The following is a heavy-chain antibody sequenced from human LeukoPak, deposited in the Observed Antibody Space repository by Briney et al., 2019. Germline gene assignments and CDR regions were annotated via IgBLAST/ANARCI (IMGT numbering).Heavy chain of an antibody. CDR1: GYTFTSYG. CDR2: ISAYNGNT. D-gene: IGHD4-17*01. J-gene: IGHJ6*02. CDR3: ARAGPGDHGYYYYGMDV. Sequence: ASVKVSCKASGYTFTSYGISWVRQAPGQGLEWMGWISAYNGNTNYAQKLQGRVTMTTDTSTSTAYMELRCLRSDDTAVYYCARAGPGDHGYYYYGMDVWGQGTTVTVSS. V-gene: IGHV1-18*01.